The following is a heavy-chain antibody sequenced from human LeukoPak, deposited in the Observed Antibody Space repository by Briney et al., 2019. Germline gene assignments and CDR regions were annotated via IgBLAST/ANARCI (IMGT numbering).Heavy chain of an antibody. J-gene: IGHJ4*02. Sequence: GRSLRLSCTASGFTFTTYGLHWVRQAPGKGLEWVAVVSYNGGYRHYADSVRGRFTISRDDSKNTLFLQMSSLRAEDTAVYYCARGERWLQWPHNFDHWGQGTLVTVSS. CDR2: VSYNGGYR. CDR3: ARGERWLQWPHNFDH. D-gene: IGHD5-24*01. V-gene: IGHV3-33*05. CDR1: GFTFTTYG.